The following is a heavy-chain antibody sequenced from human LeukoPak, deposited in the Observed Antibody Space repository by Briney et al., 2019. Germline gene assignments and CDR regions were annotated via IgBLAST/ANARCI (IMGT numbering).Heavy chain of an antibody. CDR1: GYTFTGYY. CDR3: ARAHPDWNDVIDYFDY. J-gene: IGHJ4*02. V-gene: IGHV1-2*02. D-gene: IGHD1-1*01. Sequence: ASVKVSCKASGYTFTGYYMHWVRQAPGQGLEWMGWINPNSGGTNYAQKFQGRVTMTRNTSISTAYMELSSLRSEDTAVYYCARAHPDWNDVIDYFDYWGQGTLVTVSS. CDR2: INPNSGGT.